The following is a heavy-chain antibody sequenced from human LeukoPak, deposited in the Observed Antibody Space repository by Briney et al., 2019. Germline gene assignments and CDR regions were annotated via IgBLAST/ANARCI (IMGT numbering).Heavy chain of an antibody. CDR1: GGSISTYY. CDR2: IDYSGST. V-gene: IGHV4-59*08. J-gene: IGHJ4*02. Sequence: SETLSLTCTVSGGSISTYYWSWIRQPPGKGLEWIGYIDYSGSTNYNPSLKSRVTISVDTSKNQFSLKLSSVTAADTAVYYCARQHSSSRDYWGQGTLVTVSS. D-gene: IGHD6-6*01. CDR3: ARQHSSSRDY.